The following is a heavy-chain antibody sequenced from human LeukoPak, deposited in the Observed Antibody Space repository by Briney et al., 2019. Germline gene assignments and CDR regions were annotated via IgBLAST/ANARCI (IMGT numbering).Heavy chain of an antibody. D-gene: IGHD3-3*01. J-gene: IGHJ3*02. Sequence: PGGSLRLSCAASGFTFGTYWMSWVRQAPGKGLEWAANINQDGSEKNYVDSVKGRFTISRDNAKNSLYLQMNSLRVEDTAVYYCARTYDFGIGPPGDAFDNWGQGTLVTVFS. CDR3: ARTYDFGIGPPGDAFDN. CDR2: INQDGSEK. CDR1: GFTFGTYW. V-gene: IGHV3-7*01.